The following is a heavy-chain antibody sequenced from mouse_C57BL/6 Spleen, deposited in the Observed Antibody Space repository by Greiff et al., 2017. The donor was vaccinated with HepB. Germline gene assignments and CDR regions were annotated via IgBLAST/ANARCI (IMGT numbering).Heavy chain of an antibody. Sequence: VQLQESGAELVKPGASVKISCKASGYAFSSYWMNWVKQRPGKGLEWIGQIYPGDGDTNYNGKFKGKATLTADKSSSTAYMQLSSLTSEDSAVYFCARTLITTVVGDYYAMDYWGQGTSVTVSS. CDR1: GYAFSSYW. CDR3: ARTLITTVVGDYYAMDY. CDR2: IYPGDGDT. J-gene: IGHJ4*01. V-gene: IGHV1-80*01. D-gene: IGHD1-1*01.